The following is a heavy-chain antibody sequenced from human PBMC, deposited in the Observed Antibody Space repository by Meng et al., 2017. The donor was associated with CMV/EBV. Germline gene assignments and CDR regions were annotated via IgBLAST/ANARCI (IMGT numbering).Heavy chain of an antibody. J-gene: IGHJ5*02. V-gene: IGHV4-4*07. CDR1: GGSISSYY. CDR2: IYTSGST. Sequence: QLPPQESRPGLVDPSETLSLTCTVSGGSISSYYWSWIRQPAGKGLEWIGRIYTSGSTNYNPSLKSRVTMSVDTSKNQFSLKLSSVTAADTAVYYCARDLMNCSSTSCANWFDPCGQGTLVTVSS. CDR3: ARDLMNCSSTSCANWFDP. D-gene: IGHD2-2*01.